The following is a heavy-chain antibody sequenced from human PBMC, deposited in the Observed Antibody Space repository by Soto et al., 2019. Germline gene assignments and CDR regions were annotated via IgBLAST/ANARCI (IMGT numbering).Heavy chain of an antibody. V-gene: IGHV1-46*01. J-gene: IGHJ4*02. D-gene: IGHD3-16*02. CDR3: ARDHDYVCGNYRYGADS. CDR2: IDPSRGSA. Sequence: GASVKVSCKASGYTFTRYYIHWVRQAPGQGLEWVGMIDPSRGSASYALKFQARVAMTRDTSTSTAYMELSSLRPEDTAMYYCARDHDYVCGNYRYGADSWGQGTLVTVSS. CDR1: GYTFTRYY.